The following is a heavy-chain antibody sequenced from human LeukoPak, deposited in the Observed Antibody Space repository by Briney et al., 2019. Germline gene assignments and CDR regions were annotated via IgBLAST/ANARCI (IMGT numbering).Heavy chain of an antibody. V-gene: IGHV3-23*01. J-gene: IGHJ4*02. CDR3: ARDHEGYCSGGSCSLFDY. CDR1: GFAFSSYA. CDR2: ISGSDSST. Sequence: GGSLRLSCAASGFAFSSYAMSWVRQAPGKGLEWVSAISGSDSSTYYADSVKGRFTISRDNAKNSLYLQMNSLRAEDTAVYYCARDHEGYCSGGSCSLFDYWGQGTLVTVSS. D-gene: IGHD2-15*01.